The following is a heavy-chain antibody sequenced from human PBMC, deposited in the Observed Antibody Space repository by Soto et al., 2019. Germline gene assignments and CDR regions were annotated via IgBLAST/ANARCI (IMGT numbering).Heavy chain of an antibody. D-gene: IGHD2-15*01. CDR2: IWYDGSNK. Sequence: ESGGGVVQPGRSLRLSCAASGFTFSSYGMHWVRQAPGKGLEWVAVIWYDGSNKYYADSVKGRFTISRDNSKNTLYLQMNSLRAEDTAVYYCARPGGYCSGGSCYSKVFYGMDVWGQGTTVTVSS. CDR3: ARPGGYCSGGSCYSKVFYGMDV. V-gene: IGHV3-33*01. CDR1: GFTFSSYG. J-gene: IGHJ6*02.